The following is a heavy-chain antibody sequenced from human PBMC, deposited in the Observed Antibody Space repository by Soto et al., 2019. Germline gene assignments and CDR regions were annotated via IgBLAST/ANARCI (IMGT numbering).Heavy chain of an antibody. V-gene: IGHV1-69*01. CDR1: GGTFSSYA. J-gene: IGHJ5*02. D-gene: IGHD2-2*01. Sequence: QVQLVQSGAEVKKPGSSVKVSCKASGGTFSSYAISWVRQAPGQGLEWMGGIIPIFGTANYAQKFQGRVTITADESTSTAYMELRSRRSEDTAVYYCARDPSHKTCPRYCCSTRCYRGWFDPWGQGSLVSGSS. CDR2: IIPIFGTA. CDR3: ARDPSHKTCPRYCCSTRCYRGWFDP.